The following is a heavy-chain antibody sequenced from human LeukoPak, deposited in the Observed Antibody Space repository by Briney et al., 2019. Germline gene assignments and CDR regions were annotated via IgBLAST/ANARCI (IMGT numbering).Heavy chain of an antibody. CDR2: ISAYNGNT. Sequence: ASVKVSCKASGYTFTSYGISWVRQAPGQGLEWMGWISAYNGNTNYAQKFQGRVTMTTDTSTSTAYMELRSLRSDDTAVYYCARFYDSSGYYLFDPWGQGTLVTVSS. CDR3: ARFYDSSGYYLFDP. D-gene: IGHD3-22*01. V-gene: IGHV1-18*01. J-gene: IGHJ5*02. CDR1: GYTFTSYG.